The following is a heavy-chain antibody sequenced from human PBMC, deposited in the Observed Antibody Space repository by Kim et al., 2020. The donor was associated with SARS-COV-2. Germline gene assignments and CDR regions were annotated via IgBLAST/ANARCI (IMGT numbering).Heavy chain of an antibody. Sequence: ASVKVSCKTSGYTFDQYDISWVRQAPGQGLEWMGWIRISNGNTYIAQEFQDRVTLDTDTSTRTVYMELRSLTSDDTAVYYCARELGSGWYDYWGQGTLVTVSS. J-gene: IGHJ4*02. D-gene: IGHD6-19*01. V-gene: IGHV1-18*01. CDR2: IRISNGNT. CDR3: ARELGSGWYDY. CDR1: GYTFDQYD.